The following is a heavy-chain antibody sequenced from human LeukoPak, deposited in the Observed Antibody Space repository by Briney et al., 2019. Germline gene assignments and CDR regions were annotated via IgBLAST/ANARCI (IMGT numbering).Heavy chain of an antibody. CDR1: GFTFSSYS. CDR2: ISSSSSTI. D-gene: IGHD2-2*01. J-gene: IGHJ4*02. V-gene: IGHV3-48*01. Sequence: PGGSLRLSCAASGFTFSSYSMNWVRQAPGKGLEWVSYISSSSSTIYYADSVKGRFTISRDNAKNSLYLQMNSLRAEDTAVYYCARLDFYCSSTSCDDYWGQGTLVTVSS. CDR3: ARLDFYCSSTSCDDY.